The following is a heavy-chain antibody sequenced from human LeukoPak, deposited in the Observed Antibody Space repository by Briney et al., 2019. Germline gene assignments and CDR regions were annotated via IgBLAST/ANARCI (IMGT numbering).Heavy chain of an antibody. D-gene: IGHD2/OR15-2a*01. CDR3: ARQISDYYYYYMDV. CDR1: GGSISTSAFY. V-gene: IGHV4-39*01. CDR2: IDDSGNE. J-gene: IGHJ6*03. Sequence: SXTLSLTCTVSGGSISTSAFYWGWIRQPPGRGLEWIGSIDDSGNEFYNPSLKSRVTISADTSKNQFSLKLNSVTAADTAMYYCARQISDYYYYYMDVWGEGITVTVSS.